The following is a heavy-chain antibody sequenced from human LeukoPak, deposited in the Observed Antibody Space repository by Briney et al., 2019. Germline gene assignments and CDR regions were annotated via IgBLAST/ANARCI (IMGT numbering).Heavy chain of an antibody. D-gene: IGHD2-15*01. Sequence: GGSLRLSCAASGFTFSSYWMSWVRQAPGKGLEWVAFIRYDGSNKNYADSVKGRFTISRDNSKNTLYLQMNSLRGEDTAVYYCAKGLPRYYYYMDVWGKGTTVTVSS. CDR3: AKGLPRYYYYMDV. CDR2: IRYDGSNK. V-gene: IGHV3-30*02. CDR1: GFTFSSYW. J-gene: IGHJ6*03.